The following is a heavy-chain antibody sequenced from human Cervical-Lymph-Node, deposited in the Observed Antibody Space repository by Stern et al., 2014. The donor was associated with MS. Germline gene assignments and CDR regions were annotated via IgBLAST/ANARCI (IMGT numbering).Heavy chain of an antibody. V-gene: IGHV5-51*01. Sequence: VQLVQSGAEVKKPGESLKIACQGSGYTFTDFWIGWVRQMPGKGLEGMGIIYPGDSDTRYSPSFQGQVTISVDKSISIAYLQWTSLQASDTAMYYCARRGAVAGTFDYWGQGTLVTVSS. CDR3: ARRGAVAGTFDY. CDR1: GYTFTDFW. D-gene: IGHD6-19*01. CDR2: IYPGDSDT. J-gene: IGHJ4*02.